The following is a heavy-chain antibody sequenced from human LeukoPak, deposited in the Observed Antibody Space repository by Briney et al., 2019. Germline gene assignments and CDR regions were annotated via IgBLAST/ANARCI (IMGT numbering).Heavy chain of an antibody. D-gene: IGHD6-13*01. V-gene: IGHV1-8*01. CDR3: ARGGGSTWTQRGYFQH. CDR1: GYTFTSYD. Sequence: ASVKVSCKASGYTFTSYDINWVRQATGQGLEWMGWMSPNSGNTGYAQKFQGRVTMTRNTSISTAYMELSSLRSEDTAVYYRARGGGSTWTQRGYFQHWGQGTLVTVSS. J-gene: IGHJ1*01. CDR2: MSPNSGNT.